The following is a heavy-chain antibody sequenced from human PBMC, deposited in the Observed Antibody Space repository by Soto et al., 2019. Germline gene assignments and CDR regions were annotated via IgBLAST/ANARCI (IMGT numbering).Heavy chain of an antibody. Sequence: SVKVSCKASGGTFSRYAISWVRQAPGQGLEWMGGIIPIFGTANYAQKFQGRVTITADESTSTAYMELSSLRSEDTAVYYCARSQGLAAQDDAFDIWGQGTMVTVSS. CDR1: GGTFSRYA. V-gene: IGHV1-69*13. CDR2: IIPIFGTA. CDR3: ARSQGLAAQDDAFDI. J-gene: IGHJ3*02. D-gene: IGHD6-13*01.